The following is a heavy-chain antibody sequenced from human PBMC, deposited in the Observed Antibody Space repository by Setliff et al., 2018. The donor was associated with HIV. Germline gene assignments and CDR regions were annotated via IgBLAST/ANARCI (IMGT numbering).Heavy chain of an antibody. V-gene: IGHV4-39*01. CDR3: AKTPSSGWYSLYLDY. D-gene: IGHD6-19*01. CDR1: GGSISTGVHY. J-gene: IGHJ4*02. CDR2: IRYSGRT. Sequence: PSETLSLTCTVSGGSISTGVHYWAWIRQAPGKGLEWIGNIRYSGRTYYNPSLKSRVTISVDTSQNQFSLNLSSLSATDTAVYYCAKTPSSGWYSLYLDYWGQGTLVTVSS.